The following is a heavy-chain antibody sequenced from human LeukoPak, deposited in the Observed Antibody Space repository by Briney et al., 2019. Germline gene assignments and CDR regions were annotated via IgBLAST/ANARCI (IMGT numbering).Heavy chain of an antibody. D-gene: IGHD1-1*01. V-gene: IGHV4-39*01. J-gene: IGHJ4*02. CDR3: LRYRGVLFDY. Sequence: SETLSLTCTVSGGSISGSTYYWVWIRQPPGKGLEWIGSIYYSGSTYYNPSLKSRVTISVDTSKNQFSLKLSSVTAADTAVYYCLRYRGVLFDYWGQGTLVTVSS. CDR2: IYYSGST. CDR1: GGSISGSTYY.